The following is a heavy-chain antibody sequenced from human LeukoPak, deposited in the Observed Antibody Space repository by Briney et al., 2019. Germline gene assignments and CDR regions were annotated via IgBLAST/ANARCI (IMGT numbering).Heavy chain of an antibody. Sequence: SETLSLTCTVSGGSISSSSYYWGWIRQPPGKGLEWIGSIYYSGSTYYNPSLKSRVTISVDTSKNQFSLKLSSVTAADTAEYYCARHDGGYNLDYWGQGTLVTVSS. CDR3: ARHDGGYNLDY. D-gene: IGHD5-24*01. CDR2: IYYSGST. V-gene: IGHV4-39*01. CDR1: GGSISSSSYY. J-gene: IGHJ4*02.